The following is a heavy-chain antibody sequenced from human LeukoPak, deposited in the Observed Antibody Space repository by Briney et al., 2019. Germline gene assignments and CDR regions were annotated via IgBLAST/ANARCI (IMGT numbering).Heavy chain of an antibody. D-gene: IGHD1-26*01. Sequence: SETLSLTCTVSGGSISSYYWTWIRQPPGKGLEWIGDIYITGSTNYNPYLKRRVTMSVDTSKNQFYLRLSSVTAADTAVYYCARVRIGETSYDASDVWGLGTMVTVSS. J-gene: IGHJ3*01. CDR1: GGSISSYY. CDR2: IYITGST. V-gene: IGHV4-59*13. CDR3: ARVRIGETSYDASDV.